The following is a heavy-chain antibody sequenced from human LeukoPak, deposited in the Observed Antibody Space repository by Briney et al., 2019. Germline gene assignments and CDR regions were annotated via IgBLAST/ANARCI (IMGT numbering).Heavy chain of an antibody. J-gene: IGHJ4*02. CDR3: ARGPNYYGSGVDY. CDR2: ISSSSSYI. V-gene: IGHV3-21*01. D-gene: IGHD3-10*01. Sequence: GGSLRLSCAASGFTFSSYSMNWVRQAPGKGLEWVSSISSSSSYIYYADSVKGRFTISRDNAKNSLYLQMNSLRVEDTAVYYCARGPNYYGSGVDYWGQGTLVTVSS. CDR1: GFTFSSYS.